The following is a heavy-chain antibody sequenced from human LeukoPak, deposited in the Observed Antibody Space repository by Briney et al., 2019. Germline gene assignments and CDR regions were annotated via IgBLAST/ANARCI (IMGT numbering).Heavy chain of an antibody. D-gene: IGHD3-22*01. CDR3: AKDYAYITMIVGEYFQH. Sequence: PGGSLRLSCAASGFTFSSYGMHWVRQAPGKGLEWVAFIRYDGSNKYYADSVKGRFTISRDNSKNTLYLQMNSLRAEDTAVYYCAKDYAYITMIVGEYFQHWGQGTLVTVSS. V-gene: IGHV3-30*02. J-gene: IGHJ1*01. CDR1: GFTFSSYG. CDR2: IRYDGSNK.